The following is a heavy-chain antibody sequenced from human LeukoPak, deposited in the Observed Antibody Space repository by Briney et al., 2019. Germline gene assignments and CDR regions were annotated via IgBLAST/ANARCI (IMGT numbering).Heavy chain of an antibody. J-gene: IGHJ4*02. CDR1: DSSITSTYC. Sequence: PSETLSLTCTVSDSSITSTYCWAWFRQPPGKGLEWIATVFRLQTVRTFNNPSLGSRVTMSLDPSHNQFSLNLTSVTAADTALYFCARVLHAPYLIDSWGQGTLVTVSS. CDR3: ARVLHAPYLIDS. CDR2: VFRLQTVRT. D-gene: IGHD2-8*01. V-gene: IGHV4-38-2*02.